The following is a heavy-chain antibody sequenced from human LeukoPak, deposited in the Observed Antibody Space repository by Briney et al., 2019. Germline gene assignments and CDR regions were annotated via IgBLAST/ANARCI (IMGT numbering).Heavy chain of an antibody. J-gene: IGHJ4*02. V-gene: IGHV3-23*01. Sequence: GGSLRLSCAASGFTFYSYAMSWVRQAPGKGLEWVSAISGSGGSTYYADSVKGRFTISRDNSKNTLYLQMNSLRAEDTAVYYCAKDPRRITMIVVFIPYFDYWGQGTLVTVSS. CDR3: AKDPRRITMIVVFIPYFDY. CDR1: GFTFYSYA. CDR2: ISGSGGST. D-gene: IGHD3-22*01.